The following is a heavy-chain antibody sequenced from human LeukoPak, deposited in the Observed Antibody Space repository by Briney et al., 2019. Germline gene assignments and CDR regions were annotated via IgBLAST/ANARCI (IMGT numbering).Heavy chain of an antibody. CDR3: AKDRYDSSGYIFEY. J-gene: IGHJ4*02. V-gene: IGHV3-23*01. D-gene: IGHD3-22*01. CDR1: GFTFSSYA. Sequence: GGSLRLSCAASGFTFSSYAMIWVRQAPGKGLEWVSAISGSGGSTYYADSVKGRFTISRDNSKNTLYLQMNSLRAEDTAEYYCAKDRYDSSGYIFEYWGQGTPVTVSS. CDR2: ISGSGGST.